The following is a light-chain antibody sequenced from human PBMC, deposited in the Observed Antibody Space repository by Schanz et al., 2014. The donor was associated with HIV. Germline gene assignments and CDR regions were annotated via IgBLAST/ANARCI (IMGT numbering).Light chain of an antibody. Sequence: QSVLTQPPSVSAAPGQKVTISCSGSNSNIGNNFVSWYQQLPGTAPKLLIYDNDKRPSGIPDRFSGSKSGTSATLGITGLRSGDEGDYCSAAGDSGRGAVVFGGGTKLTVL. J-gene: IGLJ2*01. CDR1: NSNIGNNF. V-gene: IGLV1-51*01. CDR2: DND. CDR3: AAGDSGRGAVV.